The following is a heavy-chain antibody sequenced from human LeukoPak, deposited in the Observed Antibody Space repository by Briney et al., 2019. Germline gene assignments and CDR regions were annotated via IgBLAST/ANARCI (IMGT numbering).Heavy chain of an antibody. CDR1: GFTFSSYA. CDR2: ISYDGSNK. D-gene: IGHD4-17*01. CDR3: ARDPNDYGCDY. Sequence: PGGSLRLSCAASGFTFSSYAMHWVRQAPGKGLEWVAVISYDGSNKYYADSVKGRFTISRDNSKNTLYLQMNSLKAEDTAVYYCARDPNDYGCDYWGQGTLVTVSS. J-gene: IGHJ4*02. V-gene: IGHV3-30-3*01.